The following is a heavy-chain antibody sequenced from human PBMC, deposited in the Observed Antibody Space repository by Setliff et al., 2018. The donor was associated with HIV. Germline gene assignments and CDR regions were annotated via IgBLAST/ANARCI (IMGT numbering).Heavy chain of an antibody. CDR1: WFTLNYYY. Sequence: PGGSPEPFWAISWFTLNYYYMGWIRQAPGKGLEYSSFIGGSGGTDIKYADSVKGRFTISRDNAKNSLYLQMNSLRAEDTDLYYCEKSPTNYYGSGSYANWFDPWGQGTLVTVSS. CDR2: IGGSGGTDI. CDR3: EKSPTNYYGSGSYANWFDP. J-gene: IGHJ5*02. D-gene: IGHD3-10*01. V-gene: IGHV3-11*01.